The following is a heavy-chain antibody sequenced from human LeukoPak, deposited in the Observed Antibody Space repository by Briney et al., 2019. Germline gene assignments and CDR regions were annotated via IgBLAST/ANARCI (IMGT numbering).Heavy chain of an antibody. CDR3: AKEDSGYSSGPWGC. CDR1: GFTFSSYE. CDR2: ISSSGSTI. Sequence: GGSLRLSCAASGFTFSSYEMNWVRQAPGKGLEWVSYISSSGSTIYYADSVKGRFTISRDNSKNTLYLQMNSLRVEDTAVYYCAKEDSGYSSGPWGCWGQGTLVTVSS. V-gene: IGHV3-48*03. D-gene: IGHD2-8*02. J-gene: IGHJ4*02.